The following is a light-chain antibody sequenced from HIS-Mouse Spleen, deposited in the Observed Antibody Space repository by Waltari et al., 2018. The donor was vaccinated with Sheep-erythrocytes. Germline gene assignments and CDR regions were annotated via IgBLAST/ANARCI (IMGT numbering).Light chain of an antibody. V-gene: IGLV2-23*01. J-gene: IGLJ3*02. CDR2: EGS. Sequence: QSALTQPASVSGSPGQSITISCTGTSSDVWSYNLVSWYQQHPAKAPKLMIYEGSKRRSWVSNRFSGSKSGNTASLTISGLQAEDEADYYCCSYAGSSTPWVFGGGTKLTVL. CDR1: SSDVWSYNL. CDR3: CSYAGSSTPWV.